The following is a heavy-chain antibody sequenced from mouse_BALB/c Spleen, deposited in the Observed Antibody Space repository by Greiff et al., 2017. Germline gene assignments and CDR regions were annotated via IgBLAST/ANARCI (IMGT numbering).Heavy chain of an antibody. D-gene: IGHD1-1*01. Sequence: DVQLQESGPGLVKPSQSLSLTCSVTGYSITSGYYWNWIRQFPGNKLEWMGYISYDGSNNYNPSLKNRISITRDTSKNQFFLKLNSVTTEDTATYYCAREGYYYGSSSYYAMDYWGQGTSVTVSS. CDR2: ISYDGSN. CDR3: AREGYYYGSSSYYAMDY. CDR1: GYSITSGYY. J-gene: IGHJ4*01. V-gene: IGHV3-6*02.